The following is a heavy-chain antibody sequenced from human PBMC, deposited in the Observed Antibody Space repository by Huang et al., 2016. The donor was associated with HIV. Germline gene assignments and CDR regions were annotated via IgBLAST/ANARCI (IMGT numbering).Heavy chain of an antibody. Sequence: LVESGGGLVKPGGSLRLSCASSGFTFSDAWMSWVRQAPGKGLEWIGRIKRESDGGTRDYAAPVKGRFTSSRDDSKNTLYLEMNSLKTEDTAVYYCNTFRITVWGAITPHNWFDSWGQGTRVTVSA. CDR2: IKRESDGGTR. CDR3: NTFRITVWGAITPHNWFDS. V-gene: IGHV3-15*01. CDR1: GFTFSDAW. J-gene: IGHJ5*01. D-gene: IGHD3-16*01.